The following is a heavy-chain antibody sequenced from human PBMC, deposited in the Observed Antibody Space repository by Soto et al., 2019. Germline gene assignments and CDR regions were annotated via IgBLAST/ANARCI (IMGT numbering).Heavy chain of an antibody. CDR1: GGSINSDY. CDR2: VRNSGST. J-gene: IGHJ6*04. V-gene: IGHV4-59*01. D-gene: IGHD1-26*01. Sequence: QVQLQESGPGLVKPSETLSLTCTVSGGSINSDYWSWIRQPPEKGLEWIGYVRNSGSTNYNPSLKSRVTISVDTSKNQFSLKLSSVTAADTGVYYCARDLLSGRYGMDVWGKGTTVTVSS. CDR3: ARDLLSGRYGMDV.